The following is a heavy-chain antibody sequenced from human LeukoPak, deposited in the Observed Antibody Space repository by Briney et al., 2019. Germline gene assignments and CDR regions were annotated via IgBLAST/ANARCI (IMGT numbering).Heavy chain of an antibody. CDR3: ARGGGPPSYFDF. CDR1: GGTFSSYA. Sequence: GASVKVSCKASGGTFSSYAISWVRQAPGQGLEWMGRIIPILGIANYAQKFQGRVTITADKSTSTAYMELSSLRSEDTAVYYCARGGGPPSYFDFWGQGTLVTVSS. J-gene: IGHJ4*02. V-gene: IGHV1-69*04. CDR2: IIPILGIA.